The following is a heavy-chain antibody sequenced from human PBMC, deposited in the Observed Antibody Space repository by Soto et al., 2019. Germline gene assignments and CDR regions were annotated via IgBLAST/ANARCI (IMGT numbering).Heavy chain of an antibody. J-gene: IGHJ6*02. V-gene: IGHV4-4*07. Sequence: QVQLQESGPGLVKPSETLSLTCTVSGGSISSYYWSWIRQPAGKGLEWIGRIYTSGSTNYNPSLKSRVTMSVDTSKNQFSLKLSSVTAADMAVYYCARDRFDWLHYGMDVWGQGTTVTVSS. D-gene: IGHD3-9*01. CDR1: GGSISSYY. CDR2: IYTSGST. CDR3: ARDRFDWLHYGMDV.